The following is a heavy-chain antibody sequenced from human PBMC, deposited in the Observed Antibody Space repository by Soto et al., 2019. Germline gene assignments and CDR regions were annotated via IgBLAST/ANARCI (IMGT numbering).Heavy chain of an antibody. J-gene: IGHJ6*03. V-gene: IGHV3-7*01. CDR1: GFTFSSYW. D-gene: IGHD3-10*01. Sequence: GGSLRLSCAASGFTFSSYWMSWVRQAPGKGLEWVANIKQDGSEKYYVDSVKGRFTISRDNAKNSLYLQMNSLRAEDTAVYYCARGVRNYGSGSYYNPYYYYYMDVWGKGTTVTVSS. CDR2: IKQDGSEK. CDR3: ARGVRNYGSGSYYNPYYYYYMDV.